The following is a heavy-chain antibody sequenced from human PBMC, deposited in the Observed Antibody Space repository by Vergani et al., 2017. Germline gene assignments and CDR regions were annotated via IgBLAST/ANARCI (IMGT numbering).Heavy chain of an antibody. Sequence: EVQLVETGGGLIQPGGSLRLSCAASGFTVSSNYMSWVRQAPGKGLEWVSVIYSGGSTYYADSVKGRFTISRDNSKNTLYLQMNSLRAEDTAVYYCGRVEDSSSSWGWFDPWGQGTLVTVSS. D-gene: IGHD6-6*01. CDR2: IYSGGST. V-gene: IGHV3-53*02. CDR1: GFTVSSNY. J-gene: IGHJ5*02. CDR3: GRVEDSSSSWGWFDP.